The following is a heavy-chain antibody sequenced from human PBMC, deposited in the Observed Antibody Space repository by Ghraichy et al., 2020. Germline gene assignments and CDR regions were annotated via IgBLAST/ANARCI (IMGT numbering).Heavy chain of an antibody. J-gene: IGHJ3*02. CDR1: GYTFTSYY. Sequence: ASVKVSCKASGYTFTSYYMHWVRQAPGQGLEWMGIINPSGGSTSYAQKFQGRVTMTRDTSTSTVYMELSSLRSEDTAVYYCARAITHIAVAGFYGAFDIWGQGTMVTVSS. D-gene: IGHD6-19*01. V-gene: IGHV1-46*01. CDR2: INPSGGST. CDR3: ARAITHIAVAGFYGAFDI.